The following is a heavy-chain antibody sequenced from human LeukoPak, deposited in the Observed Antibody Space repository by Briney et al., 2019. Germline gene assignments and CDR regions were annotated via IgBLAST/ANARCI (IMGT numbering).Heavy chain of an antibody. CDR1: GFTFSNYW. J-gene: IGHJ6*02. Sequence: GGSLRLSCAASGFTFSNYWMSWVRQAPGKGLEWVANIKQDGSEKYYVDSVKGRFTISRDNSKNTLYLQMNSLRAEDTAVYYCARVPCAYYDFWSGYHTHYYYYGMDVWGQGTTVTVSS. CDR2: IKQDGSEK. CDR3: ARVPCAYYDFWSGYHTHYYYYGMDV. V-gene: IGHV3-7*01. D-gene: IGHD3-3*01.